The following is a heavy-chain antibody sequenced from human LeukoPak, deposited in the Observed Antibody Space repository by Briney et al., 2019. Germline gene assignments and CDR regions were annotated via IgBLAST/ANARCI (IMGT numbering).Heavy chain of an antibody. J-gene: IGHJ3*02. CDR1: GFTFSGYW. D-gene: IGHD1-26*01. Sequence: GGSLRLSCAASGFTFSGYWMHWVRQAPGKGLVWVSAISGSGGSTYYADSVKGRFTISRDNSKNTLYLQMNSLRAEDTAVYYCAKIEWELPGGAFDIWGQGTMVTVSS. CDR2: ISGSGGST. CDR3: AKIEWELPGGAFDI. V-gene: IGHV3-23*01.